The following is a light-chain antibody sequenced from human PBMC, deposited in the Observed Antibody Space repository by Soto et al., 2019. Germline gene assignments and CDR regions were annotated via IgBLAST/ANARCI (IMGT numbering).Light chain of an antibody. CDR1: QSISTY. CDR3: QQSYSTPPT. Sequence: DIQLTQSPSSVSASVGDRITITCRASQSISTYLNWYQQKPGEAPTLLVYDSSSLQSGVPSRFSGSGSGTDFTLTISSLQPEDFATYYCQQSYSTPPTFGQGTKV. J-gene: IGKJ1*01. CDR2: DSS. V-gene: IGKV1-39*01.